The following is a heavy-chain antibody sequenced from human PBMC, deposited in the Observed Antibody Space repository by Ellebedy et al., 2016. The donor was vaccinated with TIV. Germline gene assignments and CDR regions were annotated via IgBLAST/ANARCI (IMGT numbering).Heavy chain of an antibody. CDR2: IYYSGST. Sequence: SETLSLTCTVSGGSISGYYWSWIRQPPGKGLEWIGYIYYSGSTNYNPSLKSRVTISVDTSKNQFSLKLSSVTAADTAVYYCARASDILTGYNWFDPWGQGTLVTVSS. CDR3: ARASDILTGYNWFDP. J-gene: IGHJ5*02. V-gene: IGHV4-59*01. CDR1: GGSISGYY. D-gene: IGHD3-9*01.